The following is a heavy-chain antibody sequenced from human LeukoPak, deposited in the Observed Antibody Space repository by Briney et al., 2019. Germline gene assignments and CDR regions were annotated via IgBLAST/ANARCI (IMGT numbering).Heavy chain of an antibody. Sequence: SETLSLTCTVSGGSISSSSYYWGWIRQPPGKGLEWIGSIYYSGSTYYNPSLKSRVTISVDTSKNQFSLKLSSVTAADTAVYYCARHSSSGYSYWGQGTLLTVSS. CDR1: GGSISSSSYY. J-gene: IGHJ4*02. CDR2: IYYSGST. V-gene: IGHV4-39*01. D-gene: IGHD3-22*01. CDR3: ARHSSSGYSY.